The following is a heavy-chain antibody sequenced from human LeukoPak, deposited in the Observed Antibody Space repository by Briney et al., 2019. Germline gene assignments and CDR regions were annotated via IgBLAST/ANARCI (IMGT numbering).Heavy chain of an antibody. J-gene: IGHJ5*02. CDR3: ASAQSIAAARVWFDP. CDR1: GGSISSSNW. CDR2: IYHSGST. Sequence: PSGTLSLTCAVSGGSISSSNWWSWVRQPPGKGLEWIGEIYHSGSTNYNPSLKSRVTISVDKSKNQFSLKLSSVTAADTAVYYCASAQSIAAARVWFDPWGQGTLVTVSS. D-gene: IGHD6-13*01. V-gene: IGHV4-4*02.